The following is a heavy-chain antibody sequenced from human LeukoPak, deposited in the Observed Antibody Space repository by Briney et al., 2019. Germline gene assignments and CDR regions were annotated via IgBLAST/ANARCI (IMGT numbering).Heavy chain of an antibody. V-gene: IGHV1-18*01. CDR3: ARPRVAGFFDY. CDR1: GYTFTSYG. D-gene: IGHD6-19*01. J-gene: IGHJ4*02. Sequence: ASVKVSCKTSGYTFTSYGISWVRQAPGQGLEWMGWISGYNANTNYGQKFQGRVTMTIDTSTSTVCMELRSLRSDDTAVYYCARPRVAGFFDYWGQGTLVTVSS. CDR2: ISGYNANT.